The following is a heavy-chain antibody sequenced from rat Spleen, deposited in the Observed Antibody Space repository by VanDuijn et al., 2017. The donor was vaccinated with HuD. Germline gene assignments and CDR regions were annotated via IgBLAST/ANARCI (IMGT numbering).Heavy chain of an antibody. CDR1: GFTFNDCY. V-gene: IGHV5-29*01. Sequence: EVQLVESGGGFVQPGRSLKLSCVASGFTFNDCYMAWVRQAPTKGLEWVATISYDGSSTYYRDSVKGRFTISRDNAKSTLYLQMDSLRSEDTATYYCVRQGYLRDWYFDFWGPGTMVAVSS. D-gene: IGHD2-7*01. CDR2: ISYDGSST. CDR3: VRQGYLRDWYFDF. J-gene: IGHJ1*01.